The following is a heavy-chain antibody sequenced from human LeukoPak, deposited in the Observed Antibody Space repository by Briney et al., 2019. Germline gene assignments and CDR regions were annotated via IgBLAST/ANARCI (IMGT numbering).Heavy chain of an antibody. J-gene: IGHJ6*02. CDR2: INPSGGST. V-gene: IGHV1-46*01. CDR1: GYTFTSYY. CDR3: ARGGDIVATIDYYYHGMEV. Sequence: ASVKVSCKASGYTFTSYYMHWVRQARGQGLEWMGIINPSGGSTSYAQKFQGRVTMTGDTSTSTVYMELSRLRSEDTAVYYRARGGDIVATIDYYYHGMEVWGQGPTVPVSS. D-gene: IGHD5-12*01.